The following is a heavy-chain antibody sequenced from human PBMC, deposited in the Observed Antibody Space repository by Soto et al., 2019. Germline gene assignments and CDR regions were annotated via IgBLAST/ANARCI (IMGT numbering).Heavy chain of an antibody. J-gene: IGHJ5*02. CDR1: GGTFSSYA. CDR3: ARDPSTINKLIGVWFDP. Sequence: ASVKVSCKASGGTFSSYAINWVRQAPGQGLEWMGGIKPISDITNYAQRFQGRVTFTADASTSTVYLELSSLRSEDTAMYYCARDPSTINKLIGVWFDPWGQGTLVTVSS. CDR2: IKPISDIT. D-gene: IGHD4-4*01. V-gene: IGHV1-69*13.